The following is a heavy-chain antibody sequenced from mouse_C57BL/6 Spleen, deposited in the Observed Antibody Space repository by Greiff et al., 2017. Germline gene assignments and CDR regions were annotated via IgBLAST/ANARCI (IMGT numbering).Heavy chain of an antibody. Sequence: EVQLVESGGDLVKPGGSLKLSCAASGFTFSSYGMSWVRQTPDKRLEWVATISSGGSYTYYPDSVKGRFTISRDNAKNTLYLQMSSLKSEDTAMYYCARHPPTMTSYYFDYWGQGTTLTVSS. D-gene: IGHD2-10*01. CDR3: ARHPPTMTSYYFDY. J-gene: IGHJ2*01. CDR2: ISSGGSYT. V-gene: IGHV5-6*01. CDR1: GFTFSSYG.